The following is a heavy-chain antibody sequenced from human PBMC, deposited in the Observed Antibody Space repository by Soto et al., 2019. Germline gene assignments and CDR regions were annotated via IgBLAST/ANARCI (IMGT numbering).Heavy chain of an antibody. J-gene: IGHJ6*02. D-gene: IGHD2-8*02. CDR3: ASDLVMDV. CDR1: GYTFTSYA. V-gene: IGHV1-3*01. CDR2: INAGNGNT. Sequence: HVQLVQSGAEVKKPGASVKVSCTASGYTFTSYAMHWVRQAPGQRLEWMGWINAGNGNTKYSQKFQGRVTITRDTSASTAYMKLSSLRSEDTAVYYCASDLVMDVWGQGTTVTVSS.